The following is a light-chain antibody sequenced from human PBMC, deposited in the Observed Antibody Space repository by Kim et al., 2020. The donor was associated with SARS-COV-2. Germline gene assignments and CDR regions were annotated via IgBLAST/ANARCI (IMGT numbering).Light chain of an antibody. CDR1: SSDVGAYNY. Sequence: GQSITISCPGTSSDVGAYNYVSWYQHHPGKAPKLMIFDVNNRPSGLSNRFSGSKSGNTASLTISGLQAEDEADYYCSSYATTRSYVFGTGTKVTVL. J-gene: IGLJ1*01. CDR2: DVN. V-gene: IGLV2-14*03. CDR3: SSYATTRSYV.